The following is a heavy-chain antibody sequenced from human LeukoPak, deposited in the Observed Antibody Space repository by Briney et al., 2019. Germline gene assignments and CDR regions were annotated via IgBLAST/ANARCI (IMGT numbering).Heavy chain of an antibody. CDR3: ARGDYGDYNNWFDP. J-gene: IGHJ5*02. CDR1: GFTFSDYY. V-gene: IGHV3-11*01. Sequence: GGSLRLSCAASGFTFSDYYMSWIRQAPGKGLEWVSYISSSGSTIYYADSVKGRFTISRDNAKNSLYLQMNSLRAEETAVYYCARGDYGDYNNWFDPWGQGTLVTVSS. CDR2: ISSSGSTI. D-gene: IGHD4-17*01.